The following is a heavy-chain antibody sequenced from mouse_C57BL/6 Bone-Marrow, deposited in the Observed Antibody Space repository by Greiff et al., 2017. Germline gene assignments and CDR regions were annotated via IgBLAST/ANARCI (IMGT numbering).Heavy chain of an antibody. J-gene: IGHJ2*01. V-gene: IGHV3-8*01. D-gene: IGHD3-3*01. CDR2: ISYSGST. CDR1: GYSITSDY. CDR3: ARGARAYYFDY. Sequence: EVQRVESGPGLAKPSQTLSLTCSVTGYSITSDYWNWIRKFPGNKLEYIGYISYSGSTYYNPSPKSRISISRDTTKNQYYLQLHSVTTEDTATYYCARGARAYYFDYWGQGTTLTVSS.